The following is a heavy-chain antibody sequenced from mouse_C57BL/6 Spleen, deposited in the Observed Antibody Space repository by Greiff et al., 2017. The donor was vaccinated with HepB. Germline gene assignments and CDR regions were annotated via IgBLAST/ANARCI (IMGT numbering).Heavy chain of an antibody. CDR1: GFNIKDDY. V-gene: IGHV14-4*01. CDR2: IDPENGDT. J-gene: IGHJ2*01. CDR3: TRFLYYFDY. Sequence: EVQLQQSGAELVRPGASVKLSCTASGFNIKDDYMHWVKQRPEQGLEWIGWIDPENGDTEYGSKFQGKATITADTSSNTAYLQPSSLTSEETAVYYCTRFLYYFDYWGQGTTLTVSS.